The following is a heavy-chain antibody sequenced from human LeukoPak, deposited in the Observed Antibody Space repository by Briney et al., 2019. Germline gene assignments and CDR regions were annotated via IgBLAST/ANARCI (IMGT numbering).Heavy chain of an antibody. D-gene: IGHD1-7*01. V-gene: IGHV7-4-1*02. CDR3: ARDYSLTLGTTTYFHH. CDR2: ISTNTGNP. CDR1: GYIFSIYA. J-gene: IGHJ1*01. Sequence: ASVKVSCKASGYIFSIYAMIWVRQAPGQGLEFMGWISTNTGNPTYAQGFTGRFVFSLDTSVSTAYLQINSLQAEDTAVYYCARDYSLTLGTTTYFHHWGQGTLVTVSS.